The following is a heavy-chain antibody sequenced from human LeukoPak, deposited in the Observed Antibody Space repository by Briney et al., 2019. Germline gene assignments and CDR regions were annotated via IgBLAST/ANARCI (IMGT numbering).Heavy chain of an antibody. D-gene: IGHD3-22*01. Sequence: ASVKVSCKASGYTFTTYDITWVRQATGQGLEWIGWMNPNSGDTAYAQKFQGRVAMTRDTSMSTAYMELSSLRSEDTAVYYCARGLGDYYDTSDYYYAVAAHWGQGTLIIVSS. J-gene: IGHJ4*02. V-gene: IGHV1-8*01. CDR2: MNPNSGDT. CDR1: GYTFTTYD. CDR3: ARGLGDYYDTSDYYYAVAAH.